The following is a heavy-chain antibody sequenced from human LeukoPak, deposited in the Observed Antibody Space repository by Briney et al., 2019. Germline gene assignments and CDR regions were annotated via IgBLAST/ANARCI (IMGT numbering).Heavy chain of an antibody. J-gene: IGHJ4*02. CDR2: IKQDGSQK. Sequence: GGSLRLSCAASGFTFSTYWMTWVRQAPGKGLEWVANIKQDGSQKYYVDSVKGRFTISRDNAKNSLYLQMNSLRAEDTAVYYCVRLRCTSTSCFFDSWGQGTLATVSS. CDR3: VRLRCTSTSCFFDS. V-gene: IGHV3-7*01. CDR1: GFTFSTYW. D-gene: IGHD2-2*01.